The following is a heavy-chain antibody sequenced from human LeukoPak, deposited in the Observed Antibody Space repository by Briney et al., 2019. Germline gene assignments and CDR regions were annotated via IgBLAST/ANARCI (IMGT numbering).Heavy chain of an antibody. CDR1: GYTFTSYG. CDR3: AREYCSSTSCYNPDY. J-gene: IGHJ4*02. D-gene: IGHD2-2*02. Sequence: GASVKVSCKASGYTFTSYGISWVRQAPGQGLEWMGWISAYNGNTNYAQKLQGRVTMTTDTSTSTAYMELRSLGSDDTAVYYCAREYCSSTSCYNPDYWGQGTLVTVSS. CDR2: ISAYNGNT. V-gene: IGHV1-18*01.